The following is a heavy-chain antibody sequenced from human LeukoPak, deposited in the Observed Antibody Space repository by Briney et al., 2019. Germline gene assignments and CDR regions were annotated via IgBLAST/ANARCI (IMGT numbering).Heavy chain of an antibody. CDR3: ARAPPYCSSTSCYPNRWFDP. D-gene: IGHD2-2*01. V-gene: IGHV4-34*01. J-gene: IGHJ5*02. CDR1: GGSFSTYY. CDR2: VNHGGST. Sequence: SETLSLTCAVYGGSFSTYYWSWIRQPPGKGLEWIGEVNHGGSTNHNPSLKSRVTISVDTSTNQFSLKLSSVTAADTAVYYCARAPPYCSSTSCYPNRWFDPWGQGTLVSVSS.